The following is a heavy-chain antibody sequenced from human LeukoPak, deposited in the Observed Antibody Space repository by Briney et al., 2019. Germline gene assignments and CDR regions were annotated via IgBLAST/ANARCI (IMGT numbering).Heavy chain of an antibody. CDR1: GFTFDDYG. CDR3: ARWEYYDSSGRTPDAFDI. V-gene: IGHV3-20*04. CDR2: INWNGDST. Sequence: PGGSLRLSCAASGFTFDDYGMSWVRQAPGKGLEWVSGINWNGDSTGYADSVKGRFTISRDNAKNSLYLQMNSLRAEDTALYYCARWEYYDSSGRTPDAFDIWGQGTMVTVSS. J-gene: IGHJ3*02. D-gene: IGHD3-22*01.